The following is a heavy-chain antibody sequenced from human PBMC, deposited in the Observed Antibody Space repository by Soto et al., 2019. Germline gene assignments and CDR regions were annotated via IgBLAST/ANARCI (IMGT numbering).Heavy chain of an antibody. D-gene: IGHD6-19*01. Sequence: EVQLVESGGDLVQPGGSLRLSCAASGFGFSSYWMSWVRQAPGKGLEWVANIKQDGSEKYYVDSVKGRFTMSRDNAENSLYLQMNSLRAEDTAVYYCARPLGWRDAFDICGQGTMVTVSS. CDR3: ARPLGWRDAFDI. J-gene: IGHJ3*02. CDR2: IKQDGSEK. V-gene: IGHV3-7*01. CDR1: GFGFSSYW.